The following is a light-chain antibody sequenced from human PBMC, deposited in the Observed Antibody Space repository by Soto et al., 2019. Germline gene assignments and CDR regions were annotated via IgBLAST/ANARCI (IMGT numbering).Light chain of an antibody. V-gene: IGKV3-15*01. CDR1: QSVSSN. J-gene: IGKJ2*01. Sequence: EIVMTQSPATLSVSPGERATLSCRASQSVSSNLAWYQQKPGQAPRLLIYGASTRATGIPARFSGSGSGTEFTITTISLQSEDVAVYYCQQYNNWPPYTFGQGTKLEIK. CDR3: QQYNNWPPYT. CDR2: GAS.